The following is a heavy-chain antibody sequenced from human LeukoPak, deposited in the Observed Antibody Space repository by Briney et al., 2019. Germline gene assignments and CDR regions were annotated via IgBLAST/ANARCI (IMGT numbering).Heavy chain of an antibody. J-gene: IGHJ4*02. V-gene: IGHV1-18*01. CDR1: GYSLTSYL. Sequence: ASVKVSCKASGYSLTSYLISWVRQVPGQGLEWMGWISGHNGNTDYAQKFKDRVTLTTDTSSSTAYMELGSLTSDDTAVYFCARIWAEFQLVSDFWGQGTLVTVSP. CDR2: ISGHNGNT. D-gene: IGHD6-13*01. CDR3: ARIWAEFQLVSDF.